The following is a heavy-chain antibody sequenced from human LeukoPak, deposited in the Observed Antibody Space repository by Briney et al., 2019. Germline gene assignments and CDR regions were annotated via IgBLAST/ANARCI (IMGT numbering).Heavy chain of an antibody. V-gene: IGHV1-18*01. CDR2: ISAYNGNT. CDR3: ARDPVYDSSGYYLKY. CDR1: GYTFTSYG. J-gene: IGHJ4*02. Sequence: GASVKVSCKASGYTFTSYGISWVRQAPGQGLEWMGWISAYNGNTNYAQKLQGRVTMTTDTSTSTAYMELRSLRSDDTAVYYCARDPVYDSSGYYLKYWGQGTLVTVSS. D-gene: IGHD3-22*01.